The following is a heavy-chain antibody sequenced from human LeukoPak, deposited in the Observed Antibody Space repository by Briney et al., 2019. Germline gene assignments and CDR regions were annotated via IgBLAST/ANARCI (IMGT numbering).Heavy chain of an antibody. CDR3: ARGGRAEWSGYCVKD. CDR1: GFTFSSYS. CDR2: ISSSSSYI. D-gene: IGHD3-3*01. V-gene: IGHV3-21*01. Sequence: PGGSLRLSCAASGFTFSSYSMNWVRQAPGKGLEWVSSISSSSSYIYYADSVKGRFTISRDNAKNSLYLQMNSLRAEDTAVYYCARGGRAEWSGYCVKDWGQGTLVTVSS. J-gene: IGHJ4*02.